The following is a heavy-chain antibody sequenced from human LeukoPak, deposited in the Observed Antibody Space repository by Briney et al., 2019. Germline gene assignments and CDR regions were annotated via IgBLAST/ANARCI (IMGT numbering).Heavy chain of an antibody. CDR2: IKQDGSEI. D-gene: IGHD1-26*01. J-gene: IGHJ4*02. CDR1: GFTFSSYW. V-gene: IGHV3-7*01. CDR3: ASLIVGAIGD. Sequence: GGSLRLSCVVSGFTFSSYWMSWFRQAPGKGLERVANIKQDGSEIYYVDSVEGRFTISRDNAKNSLYLQMNSLRAEDTAVYYCASLIVGAIGDWGQGTLVTVSS.